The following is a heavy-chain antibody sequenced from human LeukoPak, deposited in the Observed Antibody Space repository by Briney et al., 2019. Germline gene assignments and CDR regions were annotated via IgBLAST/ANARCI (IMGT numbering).Heavy chain of an antibody. CDR1: GDPINGYS. Sequence: SETLSLTCTVSGDPINGYSWSWIRQPPGKGLEWIGYIYYSGSTNYNPSLKSRVTISVDTSKNQYSLKLNSVTAADTAVYYCARAHSGGSGWTQNKSLIFWFDPWGQGTLVTVSS. CDR3: ARAHSGGSGWTQNKSLIFWFDP. J-gene: IGHJ5*02. D-gene: IGHD6-19*01. V-gene: IGHV4-59*01. CDR2: IYYSGST.